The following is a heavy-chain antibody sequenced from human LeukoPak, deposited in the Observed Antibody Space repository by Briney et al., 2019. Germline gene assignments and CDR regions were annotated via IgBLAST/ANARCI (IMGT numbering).Heavy chain of an antibody. CDR3: ASGSGSYRNAFDI. CDR1: GGSISSYY. Sequence: SETLSLTCTVSGGSISSYYWRWIRQPAGKGLEWIGRIYTSGSTNYNPSLKSRVTMSVDTSKNQFSLKLSSVTAADTAVYYCASGSGSYRNAFDIWGQGTMVTVSS. J-gene: IGHJ3*02. V-gene: IGHV4-4*07. CDR2: IYTSGST. D-gene: IGHD3-10*01.